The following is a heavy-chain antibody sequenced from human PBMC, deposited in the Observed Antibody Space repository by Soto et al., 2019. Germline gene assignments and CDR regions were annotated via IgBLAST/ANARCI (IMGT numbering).Heavy chain of an antibody. V-gene: IGHV3-23*01. Sequence: GGSLRLSCAASGFSFSTYALTWVRQVPGKGLERVSGISASGATTYYADSVKGRFTISRDNSKNTVFLHMTSLRAEDTALYYCAKWTDTVVEAALAGGAFDIWGQGTTVTVSS. CDR3: AKWTDTVVEAALAGGAFDI. CDR2: ISASGATT. CDR1: GFSFSTYA. D-gene: IGHD2-2*01. J-gene: IGHJ3*02.